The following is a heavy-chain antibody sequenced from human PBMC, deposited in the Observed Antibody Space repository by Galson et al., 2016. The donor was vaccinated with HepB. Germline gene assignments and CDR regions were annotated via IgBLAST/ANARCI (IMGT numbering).Heavy chain of an antibody. CDR3: AREPYSSSWFDY. J-gene: IGHJ5*01. D-gene: IGHD6-13*01. Sequence: SLRLSCAASGFTFSDYYMSWIRQAPGKGLQWVSYSSSRSGFYTNYADSVKGRFTISRDNAKNSLYLHMNSLRVEDTAVYFCAREPYSSSWFDYWGQGTLVTVSS. CDR2: SSSRSGFYT. V-gene: IGHV3-11*06. CDR1: GFTFSDYY.